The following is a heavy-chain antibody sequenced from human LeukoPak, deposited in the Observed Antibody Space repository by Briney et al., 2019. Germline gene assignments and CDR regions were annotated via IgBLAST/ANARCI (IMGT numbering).Heavy chain of an antibody. CDR2: IYPGDSET. Sequence: SGESLKISCKGSGYRFTNYWIGWVRQMPGKGLEWMGIIYPGDSETRYSPSFQGQVTISADKSISTAYLQWSSLKASDTAMYYCARRRDLYSGSYYPFDYWGQGTLVTVSS. CDR1: GYRFTNYW. D-gene: IGHD1-26*01. CDR3: ARRRDLYSGSYYPFDY. V-gene: IGHV5-51*01. J-gene: IGHJ4*02.